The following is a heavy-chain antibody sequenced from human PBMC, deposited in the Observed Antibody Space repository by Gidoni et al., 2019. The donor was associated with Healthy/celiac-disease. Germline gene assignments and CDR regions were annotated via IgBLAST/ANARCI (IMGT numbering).Heavy chain of an antibody. CDR2: ISWNSGSI. V-gene: IGHV3-9*01. CDR3: AKDMRSLGHCSGGSCYGSDY. D-gene: IGHD2-15*01. J-gene: IGHJ4*02. Sequence: EVQLVESGGGLVQHGRSMRLSCAASAFTFDDSAMHWVRTAPGKGLELVSGISWNSGSIGYADSVKGRFTIARDNAKNSLYLQMNSLRAEDTALYSCAKDMRSLGHCSGGSCYGSDYWGQVTLSPSPQ. CDR1: AFTFDDSA.